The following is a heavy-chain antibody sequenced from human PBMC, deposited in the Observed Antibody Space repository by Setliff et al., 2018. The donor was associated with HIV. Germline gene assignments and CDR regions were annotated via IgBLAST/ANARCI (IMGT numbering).Heavy chain of an antibody. Sequence: ASETLSLTCTVSGGSISSGDYYWSWIRQPPGKGLEWIGYIYYSGSTYYNPSLKSRLTILVDTSKDQFSLKLSSVTAADTAVYYCARITPYGSGYYWGQGTLVTVSS. CDR1: GGSISSGDYY. J-gene: IGHJ4*02. CDR3: ARITPYGSGYY. D-gene: IGHD3-10*01. V-gene: IGHV4-30-4*08. CDR2: IYYSGST.